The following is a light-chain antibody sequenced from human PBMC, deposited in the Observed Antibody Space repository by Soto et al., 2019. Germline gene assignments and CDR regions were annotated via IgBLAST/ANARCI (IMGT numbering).Light chain of an antibody. V-gene: IGLV2-18*01. CDR1: STDLVSYNR. Sequence: QSALTQPPSVSGSPGQSVTISCTGTSTDLVSYNRVSWYQQPPGTAPKLIIYEASNRPSGVPDRFSGSKSGNTASLTISGLEAADEADYYCSVYTSENTLVFGAGTKVTVL. J-gene: IGLJ1*01. CDR3: SVYTSENTLV. CDR2: EAS.